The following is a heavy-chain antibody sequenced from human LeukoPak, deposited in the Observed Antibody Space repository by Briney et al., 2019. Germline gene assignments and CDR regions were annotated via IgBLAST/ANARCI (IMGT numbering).Heavy chain of an antibody. CDR1: GGAMRPYY. CDR3: ARGGYYDFWSGSTPTSFYFDY. D-gene: IGHD3-3*01. J-gene: IGHJ4*02. V-gene: IGHV4-4*07. CDR2: IYTSGST. Sequence: PSETLSLTCTVSGGAMRPYYWSWIRQSAGKGLEWIGRIYTSGSTNYNPSLKSRVTMSVDTSKNQFSLKLSSVTAADTAVYYCARGGYYDFWSGSTPTSFYFDYWGQGTLVTVSS.